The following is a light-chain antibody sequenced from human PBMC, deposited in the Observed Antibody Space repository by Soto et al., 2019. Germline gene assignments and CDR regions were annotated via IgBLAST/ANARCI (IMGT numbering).Light chain of an antibody. CDR2: GAS. Sequence: EIVMTHSPATLSVSPGEGATLSCRASQSISSNLAWYQQKPGQAPKLLIYGASTRATGFPARFSGSGSGTEFTLTISSLQSEDFAVYYCQQYNDWLLTFGGGTKVDIK. J-gene: IGKJ4*01. CDR1: QSISSN. CDR3: QQYNDWLLT. V-gene: IGKV3-15*01.